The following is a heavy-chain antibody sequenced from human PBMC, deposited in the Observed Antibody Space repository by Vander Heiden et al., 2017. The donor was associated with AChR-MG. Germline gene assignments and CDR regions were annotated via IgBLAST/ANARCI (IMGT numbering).Heavy chain of an antibody. CDR2: ISWNSGSI. V-gene: IGHV3-9*01. Sequence: EVQLVESGGGLVQPGRSLRLSCAASGFTLDDYAMHWVRQAPGKGLEWVSGISWNSGSIGYADSVKGRFTISRDNAKNSLYLQMNSLRAEDTALYYCAKDNTMTTVTPYFDYWGQGTLVTVSS. D-gene: IGHD4-17*01. CDR3: AKDNTMTTVTPYFDY. J-gene: IGHJ4*02. CDR1: GFTLDDYA.